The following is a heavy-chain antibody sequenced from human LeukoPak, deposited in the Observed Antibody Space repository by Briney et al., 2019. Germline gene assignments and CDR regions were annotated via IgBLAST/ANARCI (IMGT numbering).Heavy chain of an antibody. Sequence: SVKVSCKVSGGPFSGHGISWVRQAPGEGLGWMGGITAIYETTNYAERFQGRVTMTADESTSTFYMELSSLRSEDTAVYYCARGLHSSYYGYGMDFWGQGTTVTVSS. CDR2: ITAIYETT. CDR3: ARGLHSSYYGYGMDF. CDR1: GGPFSGHG. J-gene: IGHJ6*02. D-gene: IGHD4-11*01. V-gene: IGHV1-69*13.